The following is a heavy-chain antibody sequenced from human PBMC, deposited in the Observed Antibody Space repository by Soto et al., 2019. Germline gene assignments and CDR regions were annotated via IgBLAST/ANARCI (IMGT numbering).Heavy chain of an antibody. D-gene: IGHD7-27*01. J-gene: IGHJ4*02. V-gene: IGHV4-59*01. CDR1: GGSISSYY. CDR3: ASRWGTYFAF. Sequence: QVQLQESGPGLVKPSETLSLTCTVSGGSISSYYWSWIRQPPGKGLEWIGYIYYSGSTASDPSLKSRATTSVDTSKNQFSLKLSSVTAADTAVYYCASRWGTYFAFWGQGTLVTVSS. CDR2: IYYSGST.